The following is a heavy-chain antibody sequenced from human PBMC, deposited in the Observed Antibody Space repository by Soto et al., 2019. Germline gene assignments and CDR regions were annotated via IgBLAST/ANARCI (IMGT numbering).Heavy chain of an antibody. CDR3: ATRTYSGALHGHADVNV. V-gene: IGHV3-23*01. CDR1: GFTFSTYA. Sequence: ARSLRLPCAASGFTFSTYAMSWVLHAPWKGLEWVSAISDSGGRTYYADSVQGRFTISRDNSKNTLFLQMSSLRAEDTAIYYCATRTYSGALHGHADVNVWRQGTTVIFYS. J-gene: IGHJ6*02. D-gene: IGHD2-21*01. CDR2: ISDSGGRT.